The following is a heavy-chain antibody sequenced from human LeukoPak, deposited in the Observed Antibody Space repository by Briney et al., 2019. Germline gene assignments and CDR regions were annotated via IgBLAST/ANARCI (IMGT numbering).Heavy chain of an antibody. Sequence: SETLSLTCAVSGGSISSSNWWSWVRQPPGKGLEWIGYIYYSGNTYYNPSLKSRVIISVDTSKNQFSLKLSSVTAADTAVYYCAREGIGFRWFDPWGQGTLVTVSS. J-gene: IGHJ5*02. CDR2: IYYSGNT. D-gene: IGHD2-15*01. CDR1: GGSISSSNW. CDR3: AREGIGFRWFDP. V-gene: IGHV4-4*02.